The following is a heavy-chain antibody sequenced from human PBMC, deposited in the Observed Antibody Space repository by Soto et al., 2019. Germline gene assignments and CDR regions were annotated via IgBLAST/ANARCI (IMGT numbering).Heavy chain of an antibody. V-gene: IGHV3-33*01. J-gene: IGHJ6*02. Sequence: LRLSCAASGFTFSSYGMHWVRQAPGKGLEWVAVIWYDGSNKYYADSVKGRFTISRDNSKNTLYLQMNSLRAEDTAVYYCARAIASRGYYYYAMDVWGQGTTVTVSS. CDR3: ARAIASRGYYYYAMDV. CDR2: IWYDGSNK. CDR1: GFTFSSYG. D-gene: IGHD6-6*01.